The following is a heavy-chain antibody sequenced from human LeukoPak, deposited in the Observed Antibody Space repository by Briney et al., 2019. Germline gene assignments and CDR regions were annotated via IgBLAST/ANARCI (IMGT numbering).Heavy chain of an antibody. CDR3: ARGFGDWGLSWFDP. D-gene: IGHD3-10*01. J-gene: IGHJ5*02. V-gene: IGHV4-59*01. CDR1: GGSISSYY. CDR2: IYYSGST. Sequence: SETLSLTCTVSGGSISSYYWSWIRQPPGKGLEWIGYIYYSGSTNYNPSLKSRVTISVDTSKNQFSLKLSSVTAADTAVYYCARGFGDWGLSWFDPWGQGTLVTVSS.